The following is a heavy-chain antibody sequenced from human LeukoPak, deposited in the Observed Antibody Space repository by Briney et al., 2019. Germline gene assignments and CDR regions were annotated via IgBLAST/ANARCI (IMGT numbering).Heavy chain of an antibody. D-gene: IGHD6-19*01. J-gene: IGHJ4*02. CDR3: AKDPYSSGAPGHFDY. Sequence: PGGSLRLSCAASGFTFSSYGMHWVRQAPGKGLEWVAVISYDGSNKYYADSVKGRFTISRDNSKNTLYLQMNSLRAEDTAVYYCAKDPYSSGAPGHFDYWGQGTLVTVSS. CDR1: GFTFSSYG. V-gene: IGHV3-30*18. CDR2: ISYDGSNK.